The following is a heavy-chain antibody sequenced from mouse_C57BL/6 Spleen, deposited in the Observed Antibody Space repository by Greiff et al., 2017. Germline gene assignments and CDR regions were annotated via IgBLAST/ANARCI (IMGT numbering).Heavy chain of an antibody. Sequence: EVMLVASEGGLVQPGSSMKLSCTASGFTFSDYYMAWVRQVPEKGLEWVANINYDGSSTYYLDTLKSRFIISRDNAKNILYLQMSSLKSEDTATYYCARDYDGYAMDYWGQGTSVTVSS. CDR2: INYDGSST. J-gene: IGHJ4*01. V-gene: IGHV5-16*01. CDR1: GFTFSDYY. D-gene: IGHD2-3*01. CDR3: ARDYDGYAMDY.